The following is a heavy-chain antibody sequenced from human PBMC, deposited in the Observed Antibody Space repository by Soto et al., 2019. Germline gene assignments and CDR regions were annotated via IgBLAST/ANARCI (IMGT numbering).Heavy chain of an antibody. CDR1: GFTFSSYA. V-gene: IGHV3-30-3*01. CDR3: ARVYYDFWSAEWSVGY. CDR2: ISYDGSNK. Sequence: QVQLVESGGGVVQPGRSLRLSCAASGFTFSSYAMPWVRQAPGKGLEWVAVISYDGSNKYYADSVKGRFTISRDNSKNTLYLQMNSLRAEDTAVYYCARVYYDFWSAEWSVGYWGQGTLVTVSS. D-gene: IGHD3-3*01. J-gene: IGHJ4*02.